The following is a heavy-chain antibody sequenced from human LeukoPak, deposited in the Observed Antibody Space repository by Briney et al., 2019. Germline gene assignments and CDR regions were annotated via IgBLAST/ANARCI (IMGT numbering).Heavy chain of an antibody. V-gene: IGHV1-69*10. J-gene: IGHJ6*04. Sequence: ASVKVSCKASGGTFSSYAISWVRQAPGQGLEWMGRIIPIFGIANYAQKFQERVTITRDMSTSTAYMELSSLRSEDTAVYYCAAEGYYYGSGSYYYGMDVWGKGTTVTVSS. CDR2: IIPIFGIA. D-gene: IGHD3-10*01. CDR1: GGTFSSYA. CDR3: AAEGYYYGSGSYYYGMDV.